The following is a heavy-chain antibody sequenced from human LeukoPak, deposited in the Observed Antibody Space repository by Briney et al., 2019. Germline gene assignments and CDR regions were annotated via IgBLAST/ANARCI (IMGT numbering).Heavy chain of an antibody. D-gene: IGHD1-1*01. CDR2: INPSSGGT. J-gene: IGHJ4*02. V-gene: IGHV1-2*02. CDR3: ARDLDSGGTTFDY. CDR1: GYTFTGYY. Sequence: ASVKVSCKASGYTFTGYYMHWVRQAPGQGLEWMGWINPSSGGTNYAQKFQGRVTMTRDTSISTAYMELSRLRSDDTAVYYCARDLDSGGTTFDYWGQGTLVTVSS.